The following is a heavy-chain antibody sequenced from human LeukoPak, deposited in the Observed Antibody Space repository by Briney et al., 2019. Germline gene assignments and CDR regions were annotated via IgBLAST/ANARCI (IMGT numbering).Heavy chain of an antibody. V-gene: IGHV5-51*01. D-gene: IGHD2-15*01. J-gene: IGHJ4*02. Sequence: GESLKISCRGSGYNFSAHWIGWVRQMPGKGLEWMGIIYPGDSDTRYSPSFQGQVTISADKSISTAYLQWSSLKASDTAMYYCARVAELLDPLDYWGQGTLVTVSS. CDR1: GYNFSAHW. CDR3: ARVAELLDPLDY. CDR2: IYPGDSDT.